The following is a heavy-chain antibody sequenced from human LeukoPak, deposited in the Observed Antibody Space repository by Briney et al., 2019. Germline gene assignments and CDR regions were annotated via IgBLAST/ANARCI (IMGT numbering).Heavy chain of an antibody. J-gene: IGHJ4*02. CDR3: ARGAAAGLFDY. CDR1: GFTFSNYW. D-gene: IGHD6-13*01. V-gene: IGHV3-7*01. Sequence: GGSLRLSCAASGFTFSNYWMSWVRQAPGKGLEWVANIKQDGSEKFYVDSVKGRFTISRDNAKNSLYLQMNSLRAEDTAVYYCARGAAAGLFDYWGQGTLVTVSS. CDR2: IKQDGSEK.